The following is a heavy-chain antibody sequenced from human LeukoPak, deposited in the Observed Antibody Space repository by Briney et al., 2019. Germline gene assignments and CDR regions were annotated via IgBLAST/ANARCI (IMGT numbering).Heavy chain of an antibody. D-gene: IGHD5-18*01. CDR1: GFTFSNYG. Sequence: GGSLRLSCAASGFTFSNYGMNWVRQAPGKGLEWVSAISDGAGGRTYYTDSVKGRFTISRDNSKNTLYLQLNSLRSEDTAVYYCAKEDVDTSFDYWGQGTLVTVSS. J-gene: IGHJ4*02. CDR2: ISDGAGGRT. V-gene: IGHV3-23*01. CDR3: AKEDVDTSFDY.